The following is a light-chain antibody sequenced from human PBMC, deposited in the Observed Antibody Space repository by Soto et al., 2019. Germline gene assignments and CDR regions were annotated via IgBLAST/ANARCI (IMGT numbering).Light chain of an antibody. CDR1: QSVSNN. Sequence: EIVMTQSPATLSVSPRERATLSCRASQSVSNNLAWYQQRPGQPPRLLIYRASTRAPGIPARFSGSGSGTEFTLTISSLQSEDFAIYYCQQYDNWPPRYTFGQGTQLEIK. V-gene: IGKV3-15*01. CDR2: RAS. J-gene: IGKJ2*01. CDR3: QQYDNWPPRYT.